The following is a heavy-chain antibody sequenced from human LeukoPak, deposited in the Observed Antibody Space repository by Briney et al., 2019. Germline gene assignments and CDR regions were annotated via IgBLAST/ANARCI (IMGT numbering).Heavy chain of an antibody. CDR3: ALRRSSWSFDY. D-gene: IGHD6-13*01. CDR2: IGSSISHT. V-gene: IGHV3-11*06. Sequence: AGSLRLSCAASGCTFSDYYMTWIRQPPGKGLGWVSYIGSSISHTNYADSVKGRFTISRDNANNSLYLQMNSLRAEDTAVYYCALRRSSWSFDYWGQGTLVTVSS. CDR1: GCTFSDYY. J-gene: IGHJ4*02.